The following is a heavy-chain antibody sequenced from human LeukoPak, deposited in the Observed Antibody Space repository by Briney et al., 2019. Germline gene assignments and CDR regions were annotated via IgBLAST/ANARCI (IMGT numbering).Heavy chain of an antibody. J-gene: IGHJ4*02. Sequence: GGSLRLSCAASGFTFSDYYMSWIRQAPGKGLEWVSYISSSGSTIYYADSVKGRFTISRDNAKNSLYLQMNSLRAEDTAVYYCAKDIRRYSSDWLHNPFDYWGRGTLVTVSS. D-gene: IGHD6-19*01. CDR1: GFTFSDYY. V-gene: IGHV3-11*01. CDR3: AKDIRRYSSDWLHNPFDY. CDR2: ISSSGSTI.